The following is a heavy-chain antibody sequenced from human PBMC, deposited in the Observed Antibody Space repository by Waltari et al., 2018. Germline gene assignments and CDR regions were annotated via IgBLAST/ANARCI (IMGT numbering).Heavy chain of an antibody. Sequence: QVQLQQWGAGLLKPSETLSLTCAVYGGSFSGYYWSWIRQPPGKGLEWIGEINHSGSTNYNPSLKRRVTISVDTSKNQFSLKLSSVTAADTAVYYCARGCKTGTGGVCYRVAFDYWGQGTLVTVSS. CDR3: ARGCKTGTGGVCYRVAFDY. V-gene: IGHV4-34*01. J-gene: IGHJ4*02. D-gene: IGHD2-8*02. CDR1: GGSFSGYY. CDR2: INHSGST.